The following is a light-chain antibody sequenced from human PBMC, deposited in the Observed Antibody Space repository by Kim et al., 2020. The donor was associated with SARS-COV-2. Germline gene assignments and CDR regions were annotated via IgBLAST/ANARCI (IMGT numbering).Light chain of an antibody. J-gene: IGKJ1*01. Sequence: ASVGDRVTMTWRASQDMRNDLGWYQQKPGKAPNLLIYSASSLQSGVPSRFSGSGSGTDFTLTISSLQPEDFAAYYCLQDYNYPWTFGQGTKVDIK. CDR3: LQDYNYPWT. V-gene: IGKV1-6*01. CDR1: QDMRND. CDR2: SAS.